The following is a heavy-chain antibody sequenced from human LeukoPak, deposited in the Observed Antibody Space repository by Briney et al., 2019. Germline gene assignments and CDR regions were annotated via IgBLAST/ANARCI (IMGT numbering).Heavy chain of an antibody. CDR1: GYTFTGYY. V-gene: IGHV1-2*02. Sequence: ASVKVSCKASGYTFTGYYMHWVRQAPGQGLEWMGWINPNSGGTNHAQKFQGRVTMTRDTSISTAYMELSRLRSDDPAVYYCARDRPLDADDYYGFYYFDYWGQGTLVTVSS. J-gene: IGHJ4*02. CDR2: INPNSGGT. D-gene: IGHD3-10*01. CDR3: ARDRPLDADDYYGFYYFDY.